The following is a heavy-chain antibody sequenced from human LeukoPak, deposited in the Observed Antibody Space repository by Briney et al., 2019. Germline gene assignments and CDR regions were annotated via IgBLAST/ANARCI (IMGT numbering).Heavy chain of an antibody. J-gene: IGHJ5*02. D-gene: IGHD6-19*01. CDR2: IWYDGMNK. Sequence: GGSLRLSCAASGFIFDNFGMHWVRQAPGKGPEWVANIWYDGMNKYYGDSVKGRFTISRDNSKNTLYLQMNSLRAEDTAVYYCAKIPYSSGWVQNWFDPWGQGTLVTVSS. CDR1: GFIFDNFG. V-gene: IGHV3-33*06. CDR3: AKIPYSSGWVQNWFDP.